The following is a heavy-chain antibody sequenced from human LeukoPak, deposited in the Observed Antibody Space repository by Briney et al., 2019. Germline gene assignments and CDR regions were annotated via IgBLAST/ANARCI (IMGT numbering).Heavy chain of an antibody. J-gene: IGHJ6*02. Sequence: TSETLSLTCTVSGGSVSSGSYYWSWIRQPPGKGLEWIGYIYYSGSTNYNPSLKSRVTISVDTSKNQFSLKLSSVTAADTAVYYCARRRGYDFWSGYYPLGYYYYGMDVWGQGTTVTVSS. D-gene: IGHD3-3*01. CDR1: GGSVSSGSYY. CDR3: ARRRGYDFWSGYYPLGYYYYGMDV. CDR2: IYYSGST. V-gene: IGHV4-61*01.